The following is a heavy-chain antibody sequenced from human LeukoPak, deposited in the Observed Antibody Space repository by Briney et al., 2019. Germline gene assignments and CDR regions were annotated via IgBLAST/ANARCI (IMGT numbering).Heavy chain of an antibody. CDR2: MRRDGNEI. CDR3: AKNLYCGGGSCYPSALGMDV. Sequence: GGSLRLSCSASGFTFSTYWMSWVRQAPGKGLEWVANMRRDGNEIYYLDSVRGRFTISRDNAKNSLYLQMNSLRAEDTAVYYCAKNLYCGGGSCYPSALGMDVWGQGTTVTVSS. D-gene: IGHD2-15*01. V-gene: IGHV3-7*01. J-gene: IGHJ6*02. CDR1: GFTFSTYW.